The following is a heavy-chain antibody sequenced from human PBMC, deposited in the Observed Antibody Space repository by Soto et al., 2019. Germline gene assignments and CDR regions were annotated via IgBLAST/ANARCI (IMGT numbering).Heavy chain of an antibody. CDR1: GYTFTTYG. CDR2: IRVYNGNT. J-gene: IGHJ4*02. CDR3: ARVMYNEYSGFLPIPFDY. V-gene: IGHV1-18*01. D-gene: IGHD5-12*01. Sequence: ASVKVSWKASGYTFTTYGISWVRQAPGQGLEWMGWIRVYNGNTKYAQKLQGRVTMTTDTSTSTAYMELRSLRSDDTAVYYCARVMYNEYSGFLPIPFDYWGQGALVTVSS.